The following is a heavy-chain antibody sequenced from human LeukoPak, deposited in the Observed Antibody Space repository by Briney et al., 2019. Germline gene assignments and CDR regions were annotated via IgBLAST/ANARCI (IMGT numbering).Heavy chain of an antibody. CDR2: IDPTVSYT. Sequence: GEPLSISCKGSGYSFTSYWISWVRQLPGKGLEWMGGIDPTVSYTNYSPSFQGHVSISADKSISTDYLQWSSLKAADTAMYYCARNFGGSDYDDYWGQGTLVTVSS. CDR1: GYSFTSYW. CDR3: ARNFGGSDYDDY. D-gene: IGHD1-26*01. J-gene: IGHJ4*02. V-gene: IGHV5-10-1*01.